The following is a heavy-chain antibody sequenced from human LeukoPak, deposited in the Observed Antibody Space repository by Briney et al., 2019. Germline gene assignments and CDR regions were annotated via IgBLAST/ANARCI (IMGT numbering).Heavy chain of an antibody. V-gene: IGHV4-34*01. CDR1: GGSFSGYY. D-gene: IGHD2-8*01. CDR2: INHSGST. J-gene: IGHJ4*02. CDR3: ARGRGYCTNGVCYSFNY. Sequence: PSETLSLTCAVYGGSFSGYYWSWIRQPPGKGLEWIGEINHSGSTNHNPSLKSRVTISVDTSKNQFSLKLSSVTAADTAVYYCARGRGYCTNGVCYSFNYWGQGTLVTVSS.